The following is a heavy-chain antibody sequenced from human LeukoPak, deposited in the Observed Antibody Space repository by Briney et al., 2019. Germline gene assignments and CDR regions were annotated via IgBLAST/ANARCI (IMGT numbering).Heavy chain of an antibody. J-gene: IGHJ3*02. Sequence: SETLSLTCSVSGGSISGYNWSWVRQPAGKGLEWIGRIYTTGSTNYNPSLKSRVTMSVDTSKNQFSLKLSSVTAADTAVYYCARASSISRDAFDTWGQGTVVTVSS. CDR2: IYTTGST. CDR1: GGSISGYN. D-gene: IGHD2-2*01. V-gene: IGHV4-4*07. CDR3: ARASSISRDAFDT.